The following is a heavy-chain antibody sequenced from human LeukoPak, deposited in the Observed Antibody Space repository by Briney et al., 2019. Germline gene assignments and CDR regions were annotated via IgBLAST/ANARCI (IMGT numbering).Heavy chain of an antibody. CDR2: ISSGSTYI. D-gene: IGHD1-26*01. CDR1: GFTFSTYA. J-gene: IGHJ4*02. V-gene: IGHV3-21*01. CDR3: ATYSGSYSLDY. Sequence: GGSLRLSCAASGFTFSTYAMSWVRQAPGKGLEWVSSISSGSTYIHYADSLKGRFTISRGNAKDSLYLQMNSLRAEDTAVYYCATYSGSYSLDYWGQGTLVTVSS.